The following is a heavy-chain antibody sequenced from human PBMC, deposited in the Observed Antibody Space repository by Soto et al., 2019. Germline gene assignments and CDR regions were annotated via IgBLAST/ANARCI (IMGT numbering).Heavy chain of an antibody. CDR2: IYYSGST. V-gene: IGHV4-59*01. D-gene: IGHD2-15*01. CDR3: ARGIVCGGGSCYSAFDI. CDR1: GGSISSYY. Sequence: QVQLQESGPGLVKPSETLSLTCTVSGGSISSYYWSWIRQPPGKGLECVVSIYYSGSTNYNPSLKSRVTISVDTSKNQFSLKLSSVTAAETAVYYCARGIVCGGGSCYSAFDIWGQGTMVTVSS. J-gene: IGHJ3*02.